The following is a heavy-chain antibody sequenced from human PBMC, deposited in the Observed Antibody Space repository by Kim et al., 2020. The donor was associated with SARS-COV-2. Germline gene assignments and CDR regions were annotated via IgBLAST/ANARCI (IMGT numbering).Heavy chain of an antibody. CDR3: SRVIESSGWRSYYGRDV. CDR1: GYTFTSYA. Sequence: ASVKVSCKASGYTFTSYAMHWVRQAPGQRLEWMGWINAGNGNTKYSQKFQGRVTITRDTSASTAYMELSSLRSEDTAVYYCSRVIESSGWRSYYGRDVWGEGTTVTVSS. D-gene: IGHD6-19*01. V-gene: IGHV1-3*01. CDR2: INAGNGNT. J-gene: IGHJ6*04.